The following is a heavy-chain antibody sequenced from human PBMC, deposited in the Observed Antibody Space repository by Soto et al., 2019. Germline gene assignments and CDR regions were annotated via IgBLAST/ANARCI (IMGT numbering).Heavy chain of an antibody. D-gene: IGHD3-10*01. J-gene: IGHJ4*02. Sequence: QLQLQESGPGLVKPSETLSLACTVSGGSISSSSYYWGWIRQPPGKGLEWIGSIYYCWSTYYNPALTSRLITSVASAKYKCSLKLSFVIAADTAVYYCASISNSYGAGSARYFFDYWGQGTLVTVSS. CDR3: ASISNSYGAGSARYFFDY. V-gene: IGHV4-39*01. CDR2: IYYCWST. CDR1: GGSISSSSYY.